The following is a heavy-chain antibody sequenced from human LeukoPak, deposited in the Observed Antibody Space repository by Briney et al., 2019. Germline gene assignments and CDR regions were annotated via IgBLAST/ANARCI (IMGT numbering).Heavy chain of an antibody. CDR3: AKEYGSGGYGANFDY. CDR1: KFTFSNYG. Sequence: GRSLRLSCTASKFTFSNYGMQWVRQAPGKGLEWVAVVSSDGGTKYYADSVKGRFTISRDNSRNTMYLQMDSLRAEDTAVYYCAKEYGSGGYGANFDYWGQGTLVTVSS. V-gene: IGHV3-30*18. J-gene: IGHJ4*02. CDR2: VSSDGGTK. D-gene: IGHD3-10*01.